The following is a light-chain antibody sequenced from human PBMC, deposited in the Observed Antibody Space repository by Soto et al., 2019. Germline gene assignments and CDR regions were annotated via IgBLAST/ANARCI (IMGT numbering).Light chain of an antibody. V-gene: IGKV1-5*03. CDR1: QSINSW. Sequence: DIQMTQSPSTLSAFVGDRVTITCRASQSINSWLAWYQQKPGKAPKLLIYKASSLESGVPSRFSGSGSGTEFTLTISSLQPDDFATYYCQLYNSYSTFGQGTKVEIK. J-gene: IGKJ1*01. CDR2: KAS. CDR3: QLYNSYST.